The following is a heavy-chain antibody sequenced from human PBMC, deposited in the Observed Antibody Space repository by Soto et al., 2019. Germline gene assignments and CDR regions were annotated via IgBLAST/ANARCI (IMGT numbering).Heavy chain of an antibody. CDR3: AKDRTQLLRGTYYFDY. J-gene: IGHJ4*02. CDR2: ISGSGGST. D-gene: IGHD3-10*01. Sequence: EVQLLESGGGLVQPGGSLRLSCAASGFTFSSYAMSWVRQAPGKGLEWVSAISGSGGSTYYADSVKGRFTISRDNPKNALYLQMNSLRAEDTAVYCCAKDRTQLLRGTYYFDYWGQGTLVTVSS. CDR1: GFTFSSYA. V-gene: IGHV3-23*01.